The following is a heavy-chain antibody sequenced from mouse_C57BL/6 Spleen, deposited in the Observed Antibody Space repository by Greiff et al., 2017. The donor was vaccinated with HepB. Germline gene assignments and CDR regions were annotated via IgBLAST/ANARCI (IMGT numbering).Heavy chain of an antibody. J-gene: IGHJ2*01. CDR3: ARSYYGSTLDY. Sequence: EVQLVESEGGLVQPGSSMKLSCTASGFTFSDYYMAWVRQVPEKGLEWVANINYDGSSTYYLDSLKSRFIISRDNAKNILYLQMSSLKSEDTATYYCARSYYGSTLDYWGQSTTLTVAS. D-gene: IGHD1-1*01. CDR2: INYDGSST. CDR1: GFTFSDYY. V-gene: IGHV5-16*01.